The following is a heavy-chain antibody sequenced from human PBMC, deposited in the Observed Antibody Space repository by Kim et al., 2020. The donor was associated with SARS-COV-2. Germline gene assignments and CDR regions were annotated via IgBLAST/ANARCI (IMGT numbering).Heavy chain of an antibody. CDR2: IYWDDDK. D-gene: IGHD4-17*01. J-gene: IGHJ4*02. CDR3: AHKFYGDYYFDY. CDR1: GFSLSTSGVG. V-gene: IGHV2-5*02. Sequence: SGPTLVNPTQTLTLTCTFSGFSLSTSGVGVGWIRQPPGKALEWLALIYWDDDKRYSPSPKSRLTITKDTSKNQVVLTMTNTDPVDTATYYCAHKFYGDYYFDYWGQGTLVTVSS.